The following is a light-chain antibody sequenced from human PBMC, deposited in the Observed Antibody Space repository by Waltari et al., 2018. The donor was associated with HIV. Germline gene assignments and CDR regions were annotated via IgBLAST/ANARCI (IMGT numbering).Light chain of an antibody. CDR1: SSNIGATFD. CDR3: QSFDNSLNGYV. Sequence: QSVLTQPPSLSGAPGQRVTISRTGSSSNIGATFDVHWYQVLPGTAPKLLIFGNSNRPSGVPDRFSGSKSGTSASLAITGLQPEDEAEYFCQSFDNSLNGYVFGTGTTVVVL. CDR2: GNS. V-gene: IGLV1-40*01. J-gene: IGLJ1*01.